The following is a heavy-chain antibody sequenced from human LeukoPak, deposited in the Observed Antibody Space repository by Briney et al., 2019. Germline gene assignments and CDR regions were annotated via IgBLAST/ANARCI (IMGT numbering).Heavy chain of an antibody. J-gene: IGHJ6*03. CDR1: GFTFSTYA. Sequence: GGSLRLSCAASGFTFSTYAMNWVRQAPGKGLEWVSAISGSGAKTYYADSVKGRFTISRDNAKNSLYLQMNSLRAEDTAVYYCARRTVTYYYYYMDVWGKGTTVTISS. V-gene: IGHV3-23*01. CDR2: ISGSGAKT. CDR3: ARRTVTYYYYYMDV. D-gene: IGHD4-17*01.